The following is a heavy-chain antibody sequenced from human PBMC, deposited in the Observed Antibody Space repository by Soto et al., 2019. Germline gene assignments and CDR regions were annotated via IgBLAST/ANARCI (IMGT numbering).Heavy chain of an antibody. CDR3: ARDLQYCRHFYGMDV. V-gene: IGHV4-31*03. J-gene: IGHJ6*02. D-gene: IGHD3-9*01. CDR2: IYYSGST. Sequence: QVQLQESGPGRVKPSQTLSLTCTVSVGSISSGGYYWGWIRHHTGKGLEWIGYIYYSGSTYYNPALENRVTISVDTSKNQSSLKLSSVTAADTAVYYCARDLQYCRHFYGMDVWGQGTTVTVSS. CDR1: VGSISSGGYY.